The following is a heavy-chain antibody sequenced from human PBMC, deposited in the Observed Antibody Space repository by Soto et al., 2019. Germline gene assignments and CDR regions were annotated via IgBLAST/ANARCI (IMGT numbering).Heavy chain of an antibody. CDR2: VSFSGNSP. V-gene: IGHV3-23*01. Sequence: GGSLRLSCAASGFNFSAFAMTWVRQVPGKGLEWVSSVSFSGNSPYYADAVKGRFTISKDNSNNTLYLQMNSLRDDDTATYYCAKRGSSGSDGGHIYFDSRRQGLPVT. D-gene: IGHD2-21*01. J-gene: IGHJ4*02. CDR3: AKRGSSGSDGGHIYFDS. CDR1: GFNFSAFA.